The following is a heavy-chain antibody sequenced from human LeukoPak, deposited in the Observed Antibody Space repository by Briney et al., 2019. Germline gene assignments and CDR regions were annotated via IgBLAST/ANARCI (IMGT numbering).Heavy chain of an antibody. Sequence: ASVKVSCKVSGYTLTELSMHWVRQAPGKGLEWMGGFDPEDGETIYAQKFQGRVTMTEDTSTDTAYMELSSLRSEDTAVYYCATTGYYGSGSYYGAFDIWGQGPMVTVSS. CDR3: ATTGYYGSGSYYGAFDI. CDR2: FDPEDGET. D-gene: IGHD3-10*01. J-gene: IGHJ3*02. CDR1: GYTLTELS. V-gene: IGHV1-24*01.